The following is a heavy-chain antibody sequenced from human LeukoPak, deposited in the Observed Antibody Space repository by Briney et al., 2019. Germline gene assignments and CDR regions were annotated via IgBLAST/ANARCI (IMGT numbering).Heavy chain of an antibody. V-gene: IGHV3-53*01. CDR1: GFTVSSNY. J-gene: IGHJ2*01. CDR3: ARRGVVITTWYFDL. CDR2: IYSSGST. D-gene: IGHD3-22*01. Sequence: PGGSLRLSCTASGFTVSSNYMTWVRQAPEKGLEWVSVIYSSGSTYYADSVKGRFTISRDNSKNTLYLQMNSLRAEDTAVYYCARRGVVITTWYFDLWGRGTLVTVSS.